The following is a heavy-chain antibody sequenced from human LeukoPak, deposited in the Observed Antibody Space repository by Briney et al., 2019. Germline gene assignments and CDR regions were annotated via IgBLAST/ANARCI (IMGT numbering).Heavy chain of an antibody. CDR1: GGTFSSYA. J-gene: IGHJ3*02. D-gene: IGHD3-22*01. CDR3: TSEGVYSPDGSGYHRDAFDI. CDR2: IIPILGIA. Sequence: ASVKVSCKASGGTFSSYAISWVRQAPGQGLEWMGRIIPILGIANYAQKFQGRVTITADKSTSTAYMELSSLRSEDTAVYYCTSEGVYSPDGSGYHRDAFDIWGQGTVVTVSS. V-gene: IGHV1-69*04.